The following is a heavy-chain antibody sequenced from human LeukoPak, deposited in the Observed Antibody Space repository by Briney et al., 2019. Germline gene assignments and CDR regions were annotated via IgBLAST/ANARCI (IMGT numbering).Heavy chain of an antibody. Sequence: SETLSLTCTVSGGSISSSSYYWGWIRQPPGKGLEWIGSIYYSGSTYYNPSLKSRVTTSVDTSKNQFSLKLSSVTAADTAVYYCARDITIFGVGAFDIWGQGTMVTVSS. CDR2: IYYSGST. J-gene: IGHJ3*02. CDR3: ARDITIFGVGAFDI. CDR1: GGSISSSSYY. V-gene: IGHV4-39*07. D-gene: IGHD3-3*01.